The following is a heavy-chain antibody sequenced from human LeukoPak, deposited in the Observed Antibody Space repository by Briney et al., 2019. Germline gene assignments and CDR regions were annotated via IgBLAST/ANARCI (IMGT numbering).Heavy chain of an antibody. D-gene: IGHD2/OR15-2a*01. V-gene: IGHV4-59*01. J-gene: IGHJ4*02. CDR3: ARVGHDVIY. CDR1: GGSISSYY. CDR2: IYYSGST. Sequence: SETLSLTCTVSGGSISSYYWSWIRQPPGKGLEWIGYIYYSGSTNYNPSLKSRVTISVDTPKNQFSLKLSSVTAADTAVYYCARVGHDVIYWGQGTLVTVSS.